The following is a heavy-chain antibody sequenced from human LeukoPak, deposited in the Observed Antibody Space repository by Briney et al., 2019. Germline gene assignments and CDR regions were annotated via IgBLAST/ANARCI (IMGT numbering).Heavy chain of an antibody. Sequence: GGSLRLSCAASGFTFSSYGMHWVRQAPGKGLEWVAVIWYDGSNKHYADSVKGRFSISRDNPENTLHLQMNSLSAEDTAVYYCAKSYDTSGRRAFDIWGQGTMVTVSS. CDR1: GFTFSSYG. CDR3: AKSYDTSGRRAFDI. V-gene: IGHV3-33*06. J-gene: IGHJ3*02. CDR2: IWYDGSNK. D-gene: IGHD3-22*01.